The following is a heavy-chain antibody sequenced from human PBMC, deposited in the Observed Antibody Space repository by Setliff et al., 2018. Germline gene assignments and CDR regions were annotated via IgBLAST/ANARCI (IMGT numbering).Heavy chain of an antibody. D-gene: IGHD4-17*01. CDR3: ASFPHHDYGDHGAYYSYYYMDV. CDR2: ISYSGSNI. V-gene: IGHV3-21*01. CDR1: GFTFSRYS. J-gene: IGHJ6*03. Sequence: GGSLRLSCAASGFTFSRYSMNWVRQAPGKGLEWVSSISYSGSNIYYADSVRGRFSISRDNAKNLLYLQMDSLRDEDTAVYYCASFPHHDYGDHGAYYSYYYMDVWGKGSTFTGSS.